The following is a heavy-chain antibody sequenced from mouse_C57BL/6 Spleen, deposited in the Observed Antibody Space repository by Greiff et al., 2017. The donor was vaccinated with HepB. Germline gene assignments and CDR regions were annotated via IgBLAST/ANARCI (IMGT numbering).Heavy chain of an antibody. Sequence: VQLQQPGAELVKPGASVKLSCKASGYTFTSYWMHWVKQRPGQGLEWIGMIHPNSGSTNYNEKFKSKATLTVDKSSSTAYMQLSSLTSEDSAVYYCARGNYDYDWCAYWGQGTLVTVSA. CDR2: IHPNSGST. CDR3: ARGNYDYDWCAY. V-gene: IGHV1-64*01. CDR1: GYTFTSYW. D-gene: IGHD2-4*01. J-gene: IGHJ3*01.